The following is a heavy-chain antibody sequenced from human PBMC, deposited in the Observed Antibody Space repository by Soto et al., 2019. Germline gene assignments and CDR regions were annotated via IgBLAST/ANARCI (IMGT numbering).Heavy chain of an antibody. V-gene: IGHV3-30*18. CDR1: VFTFNIYG. CDR2: ISYDGSNQ. CDR3: AKDQASGQGSFDS. J-gene: IGHJ4*02. Sequence: PGGSLRLSCAPSVFTFNIYGMHWVRQAPDKGLEWVALISYDGSNQYYADSVKGRFTISRDNSKNTLFLQMNSLRADDTAVYYCAKDQASGQGSFDSWGQGTLVTVSS.